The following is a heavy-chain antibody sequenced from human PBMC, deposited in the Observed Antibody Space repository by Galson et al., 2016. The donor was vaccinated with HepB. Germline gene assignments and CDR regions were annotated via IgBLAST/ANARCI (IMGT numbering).Heavy chain of an antibody. V-gene: IGHV3-30*04. CDR1: GFTFSRYS. D-gene: IGHD3-10*01. Sequence: SLRLSCAASGFTFSRYSAHWVRQAPGKGLEWVSVISQDGSNKFYADSVMGRFTISRDNSKNTLYLEMNSLRPEDTAVYYCARGAYLWFHNKGEYYFDYWGQGTLVTGSS. CDR3: ARGAYLWFHNKGEYYFDY. J-gene: IGHJ4*02. CDR2: ISQDGSNK.